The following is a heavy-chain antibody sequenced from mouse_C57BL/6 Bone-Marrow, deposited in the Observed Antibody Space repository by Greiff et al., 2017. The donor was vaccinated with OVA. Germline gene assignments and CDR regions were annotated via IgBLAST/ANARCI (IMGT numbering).Heavy chain of an antibody. CDR3: TSYGNFDY. V-gene: IGHV14-4*01. J-gene: IGHJ2*01. CDR2: IDPENGDT. D-gene: IGHD2-1*01. CDR1: GFNIKDDY. Sequence: LVESGAELVRPGASVKLSCTASGFNIKDDYMHWVKQRPEQGLEWIGWIDPENGDTEYASMFQGKVTITADTSSNTDDLQLSRLTSEDTAVYYCTSYGNFDYWGQGTTRTVSS.